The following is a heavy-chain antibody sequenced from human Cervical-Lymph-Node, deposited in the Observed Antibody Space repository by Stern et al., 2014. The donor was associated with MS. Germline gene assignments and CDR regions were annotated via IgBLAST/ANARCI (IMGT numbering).Heavy chain of an antibody. CDR2: IRSKANNYAT. J-gene: IGHJ4*02. CDR1: GFTLSGSA. V-gene: IGHV3-73*02. D-gene: IGHD1-26*01. Sequence: LQLQESGGGLVQPGGSLKLSCEASGFTLSGSAMHWVRQASGKGLEWVGRIRSKANNYATAYAASVKGRFTISRDDSKNTAYLQMNSLKTEDTAVYFCTRRDSGSYSSDYWGQGTLVTVSS. CDR3: TRRDSGSYSSDY.